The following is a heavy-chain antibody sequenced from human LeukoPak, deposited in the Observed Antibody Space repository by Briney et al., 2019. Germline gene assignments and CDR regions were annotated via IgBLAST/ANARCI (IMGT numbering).Heavy chain of an antibody. D-gene: IGHD6-6*01. J-gene: IGHJ4*02. CDR2: IYSGGST. Sequence: PRGSLRLSCAASGFTVSSNYMSWARQAPGKGLEWVSVIYSGGSTYYADSVKGRFTISRDNSKNTLYLQMNSLRAEDTAVYYCARHKAARYFDYWGQGTLVTVSS. V-gene: IGHV3-53*01. CDR3: ARHKAARYFDY. CDR1: GFTVSSNY.